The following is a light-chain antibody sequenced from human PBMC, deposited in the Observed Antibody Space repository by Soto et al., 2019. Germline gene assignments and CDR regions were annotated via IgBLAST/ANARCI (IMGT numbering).Light chain of an antibody. CDR3: QLWDTDSDHQV. CDR1: NIGVKS. V-gene: IGLV3-21*02. Sequence: SYELTQPPSVSLAPGQTARITCGGRNIGVKSVHWYQQKPGQAPVLIVFDDSDRPSGIPGRFSGSNSGDTATLTISRVEDGDEADYYCQLWDTDSDHQVFGGGTKVTVL. CDR2: DDS. J-gene: IGLJ3*02.